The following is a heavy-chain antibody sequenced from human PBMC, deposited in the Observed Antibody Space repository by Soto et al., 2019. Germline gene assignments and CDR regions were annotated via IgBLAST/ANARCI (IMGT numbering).Heavy chain of an antibody. CDR3: ARHTPAISISDH. Sequence: SETLSLTCTVSGGSISSSSYYWGWFRQPPGKGLEWIGSIYYSGSTYYNPSLKRRVTISVDTSKNQFSLKLSSVTAADTAVYYCARHTPAISISDHWGQGTLVTVS. CDR1: GGSISSSSYY. D-gene: IGHD2-15*01. J-gene: IGHJ4*02. V-gene: IGHV4-39*01. CDR2: IYYSGST.